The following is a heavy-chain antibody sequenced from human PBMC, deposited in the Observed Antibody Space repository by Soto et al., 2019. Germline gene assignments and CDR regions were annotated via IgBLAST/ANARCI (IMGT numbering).Heavy chain of an antibody. J-gene: IGHJ4*02. V-gene: IGHV3-48*02. Sequence: PGGSPRLSCAASGFTFSSYSMNWVRQAPGKGLEWLSYISSSSSTIYYADSVKGRFTISRDNARNSLYLQMNSLRDEDTAVYYCARSIAEAETIWGQGILVTVSS. CDR3: ARSIAEAETI. CDR1: GFTFSSYS. CDR2: ISSSSSTI. D-gene: IGHD6-13*01.